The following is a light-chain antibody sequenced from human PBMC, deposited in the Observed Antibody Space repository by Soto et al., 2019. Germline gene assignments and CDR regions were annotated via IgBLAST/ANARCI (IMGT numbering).Light chain of an antibody. Sequence: DIQMTQSPSTLSASVGDRVTITCRASQSISSWLAWYQQKPGKAPKLLIYKAFILESGVPSRFSGSGSGTDFTFTFSSLQPDDFATYYCQHYNSYSGTFGKGTKVDIK. CDR2: KAF. J-gene: IGKJ1*01. CDR3: QHYNSYSGT. CDR1: QSISSW. V-gene: IGKV1-5*03.